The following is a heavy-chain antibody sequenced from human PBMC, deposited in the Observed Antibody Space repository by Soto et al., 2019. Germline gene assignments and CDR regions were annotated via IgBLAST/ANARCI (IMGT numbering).Heavy chain of an antibody. J-gene: IGHJ5*02. CDR1: GGSFSGYY. CDR2: INHSGST. V-gene: IGHV4-34*01. CDR3: ARAFFWWCGVNRALYSLRARRSSDP. Sequence: PSETLSLTCAVYGGSFSGYYWSWIRQPPGKGLEWIGEINHSGSTNYNPSLKSRVTISIDTSKNQFSLKLSSVTAADTAVYYCARAFFWWCGVNRALYSLRARRSSDP. D-gene: IGHD2-21*01.